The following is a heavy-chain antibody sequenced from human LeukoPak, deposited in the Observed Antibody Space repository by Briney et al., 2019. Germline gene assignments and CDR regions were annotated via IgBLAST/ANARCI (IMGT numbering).Heavy chain of an antibody. CDR2: INAGNGNT. V-gene: IGHV1-3*01. J-gene: IGHJ3*02. D-gene: IGHD5-18*01. Sequence: ASVKVSCKASGYTFTSYAMHWVRQAPGQRLEWMGWINAGNGNTKYSQKFQGRVTITRDTSASTAYMELSSLRSEDTAVYYCARDPRDTAIVDDAFDIWGQGTMVTVYS. CDR3: ARDPRDTAIVDDAFDI. CDR1: GYTFTSYA.